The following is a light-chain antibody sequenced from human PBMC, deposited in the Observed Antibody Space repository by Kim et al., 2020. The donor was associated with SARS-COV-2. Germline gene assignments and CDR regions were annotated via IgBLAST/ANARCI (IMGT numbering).Light chain of an antibody. Sequence: GPSVTLSCTGTSSAIGGYIYISWYQLPPGKAPKLMIYEVTKRPSGVPDRFSCSKSGNTASLTVSGLQAEDEADYYCSSYAGNDTVVFGGGTKLTVL. J-gene: IGLJ2*01. V-gene: IGLV2-8*01. CDR2: EVT. CDR3: SSYAGNDTVV. CDR1: SSAIGGYIY.